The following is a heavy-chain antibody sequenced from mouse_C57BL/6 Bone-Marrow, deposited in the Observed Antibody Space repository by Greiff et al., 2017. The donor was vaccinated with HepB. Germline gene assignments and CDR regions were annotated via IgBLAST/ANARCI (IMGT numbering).Heavy chain of an antibody. CDR1: GISITTGNYR. Sequence: EVNLVESGPGLVKPSKTVFLTCTVTGISITTGNYRWSWIRQFPGNKLEWIGYIYYSGTITYNPSLTSRTTITRDTPKNQFFLEMNSLTAEDTATYYCARDPTGGYWYFDVWGTGTTVTVSS. CDR3: ARDPTGGYWYFDV. D-gene: IGHD4-1*02. J-gene: IGHJ1*03. V-gene: IGHV3-5*01. CDR2: IYYSGTI.